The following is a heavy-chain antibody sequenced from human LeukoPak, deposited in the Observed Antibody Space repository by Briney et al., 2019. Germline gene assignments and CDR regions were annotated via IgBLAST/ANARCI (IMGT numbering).Heavy chain of an antibody. Sequence: GGSLRLSCAAAGVTVSSNYMSWVRQAPGKGLEWVSVIYNGGSTYYADSVKGRFTISRDNSKNTFYLQMNGLRAEDTAVYYCARGVSYGSGSYIGDPWGQGTLVTVSS. V-gene: IGHV3-53*01. J-gene: IGHJ5*02. D-gene: IGHD3-10*01. CDR3: ARGVSYGSGSYIGDP. CDR1: GVTVSSNY. CDR2: IYNGGST.